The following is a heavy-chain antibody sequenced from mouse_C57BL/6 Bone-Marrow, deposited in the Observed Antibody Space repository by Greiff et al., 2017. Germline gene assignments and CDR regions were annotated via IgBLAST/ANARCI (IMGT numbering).Heavy chain of an antibody. Sequence: VQLQQSGPGLVAPSQSLSITCTVSGFSLTSYGVDWVRQSPGKGLEWLGVIWGVGSTNYNSALKSRLSISKDNSKSQVFLKMNSLQSDTTAMYYCARAVEGAWFAYWGQGTLVTVSA. CDR2: IWGVGST. CDR1: GFSLTSYG. CDR3: ARAVEGAWFAY. V-gene: IGHV2-6*01. J-gene: IGHJ3*01.